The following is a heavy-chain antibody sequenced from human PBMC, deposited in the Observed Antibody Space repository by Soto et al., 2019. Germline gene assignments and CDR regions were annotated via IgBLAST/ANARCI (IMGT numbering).Heavy chain of an antibody. CDR1: GGSFSGYY. Sequence: SETLSLTCAVYGGSFSGYYWSWIRQPPGKGLEWIGEINHSGSTSYNPSLKSRVTISVDTSKNQFSLKLSSVTAADTAVYYCARESPGDYWGQGALVTVSS. CDR3: ARESPGDY. CDR2: INHSGST. J-gene: IGHJ4*02. V-gene: IGHV4-34*01.